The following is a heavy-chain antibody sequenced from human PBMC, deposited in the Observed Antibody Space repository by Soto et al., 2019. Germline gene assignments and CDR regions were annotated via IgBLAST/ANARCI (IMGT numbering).Heavy chain of an antibody. Sequence: SETLSLTCTVSGGSISSYYWSWIRQPPGKGLEWIGYIYYSGSTNYNPSLKSRVTISVDTSKNQFSLKLSSVTAADTAVYYCARDSSRRILRFLEWSPPDAFDIWGQGTMVTVSS. CDR1: GGSISSYY. D-gene: IGHD3-3*01. CDR3: ARDSSRRILRFLEWSPPDAFDI. J-gene: IGHJ3*02. CDR2: IYYSGST. V-gene: IGHV4-59*01.